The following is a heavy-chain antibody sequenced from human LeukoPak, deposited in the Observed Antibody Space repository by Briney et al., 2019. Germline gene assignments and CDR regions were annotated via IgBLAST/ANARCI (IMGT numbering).Heavy chain of an antibody. CDR2: IRWNGGSI. V-gene: IGHV3-9*03. CDR3: AKSTVSFPKYYYDSSGYYPAEYFQH. D-gene: IGHD3-22*01. Sequence: GGSLRLSCAASGFTFDDYAMHWVRQAPGKGLEWVSGIRWNGGSIGYADSVKGRFTISRDNAKNSLYLQMNSLGAEDMALYYCAKSTVSFPKYYYDSSGYYPAEYFQHWGQGTLVTVSS. J-gene: IGHJ1*01. CDR1: GFTFDDYA.